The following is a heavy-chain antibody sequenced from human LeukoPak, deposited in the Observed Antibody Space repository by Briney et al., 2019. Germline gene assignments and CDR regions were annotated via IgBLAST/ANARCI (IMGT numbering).Heavy chain of an antibody. J-gene: IGHJ4*02. CDR1: GFTFSSYW. CDR2: INNDGSST. D-gene: IGHD5-18*01. Sequence: GGSLRLSCAASGFTFSSYWMHWVRQAPGKGLVWVSRINNDGSSTSYADSVKGRFTISRDNAKNTLYLQMNSLRAEDTAVYYCARGYSSGYRIDYWGQGALVTVSS. V-gene: IGHV3-74*01. CDR3: ARGYSSGYRIDY.